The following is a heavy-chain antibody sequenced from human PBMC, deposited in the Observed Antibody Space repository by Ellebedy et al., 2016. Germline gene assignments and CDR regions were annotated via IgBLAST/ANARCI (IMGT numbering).Heavy chain of an antibody. J-gene: IGHJ4*02. CDR1: GFTFSVSA. CDR3: ARPIPVDY. CDR2: IRIKSNNYAT. Sequence: GESLKISXAASGFTFSVSAMHWVRQASGKGLEWIGRIRIKSNNYATAYAASVKGRFTISRDDSKNTTYLQMNSLKTEDTAVYFCARPIPVDYWGQGTLVTVSS. V-gene: IGHV3-73*01.